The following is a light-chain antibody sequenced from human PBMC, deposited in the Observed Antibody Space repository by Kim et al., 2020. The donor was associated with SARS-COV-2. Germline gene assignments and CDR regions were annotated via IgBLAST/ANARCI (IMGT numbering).Light chain of an antibody. CDR1: SSDVGGYKY. J-gene: IGLJ2*01. V-gene: IGLV2-14*01. CDR3: SSYTITSPVV. CDR2: EVS. Sequence: QSALTQPASVSGSPGQSITISCTGTSSDVGGYKYVSWYQQHPGKAPKLMIYEVSNRPSGVSNRFSGSKSGNTASLTISGLQAEDEADYYCSSYTITSPVVFGGGTQLTVL.